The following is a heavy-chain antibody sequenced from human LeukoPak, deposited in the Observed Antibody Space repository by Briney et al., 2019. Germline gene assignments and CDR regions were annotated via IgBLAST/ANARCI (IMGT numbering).Heavy chain of an antibody. CDR3: GRTSGYDFWSGYYFDY. D-gene: IGHD3-3*01. Sequence: ASVKVSCKASGYTFTSYGISWVRQAPGQGLEWMGWISAYNGNTNYAQKLQGRVTMTTDTSTSTAYMELRSLRSDDTAVYYCGRTSGYDFWSGYYFDYWGQGTLVTVSS. CDR2: ISAYNGNT. J-gene: IGHJ4*02. CDR1: GYTFTSYG. V-gene: IGHV1-18*01.